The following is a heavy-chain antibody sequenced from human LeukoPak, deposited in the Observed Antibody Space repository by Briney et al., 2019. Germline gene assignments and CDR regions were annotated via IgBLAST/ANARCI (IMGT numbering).Heavy chain of an antibody. CDR3: AKDGITMVRGVILPQGNWFDP. CDR2: ISSSSSYI. V-gene: IGHV3-21*04. CDR1: GFTFSSYS. D-gene: IGHD3-10*01. J-gene: IGHJ5*02. Sequence: GGSLRLSCAASGFTFSSYSLRWVRQAPGKGREGVASISSSSSYIYYADSVKGRFTISRDNSKNTVYLQMNSLRAEHPAVYYCAKDGITMVRGVILPQGNWFDPWGQGTLVTVSS.